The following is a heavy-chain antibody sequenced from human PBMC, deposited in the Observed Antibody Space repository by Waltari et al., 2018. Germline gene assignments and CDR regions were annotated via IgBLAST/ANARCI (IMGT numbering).Heavy chain of an antibody. CDR1: GGSISSSTYY. CDR2: IYYTGGT. V-gene: IGHV4-39*02. Sequence: QLQLQESGPRLVKPSETLSLTCTVSGGSISSSTYYWDWIRQSPAKGLEWIGSIYYTGGTYYNPALKSRLTISVDTSRNQFPLKLNFVTAADAAVYYWGGGGEQWRPAHFQHWGQGILVTVSS. D-gene: IGHD6-19*01. J-gene: IGHJ1*01. CDR3: GGGGEQWRPAHFQH.